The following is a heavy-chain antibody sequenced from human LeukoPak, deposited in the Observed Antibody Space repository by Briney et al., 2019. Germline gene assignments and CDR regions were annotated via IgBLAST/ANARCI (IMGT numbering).Heavy chain of an antibody. CDR2: ITSSGSAI. CDR1: GFTFSSHE. V-gene: IGHV3-48*03. D-gene: IGHD1-26*01. CDR3: AREVVGATSEFDF. J-gene: IGHJ4*02. Sequence: GGSLRLSCAASGFTFSSHEMNWVRQAPGKGLEWVSYITSSGSAIYYADSVKGRFTISRDNAKNSLYLQMNSLRAGDTALYYCAREVVGATSEFDFWGQGTLVTVSS.